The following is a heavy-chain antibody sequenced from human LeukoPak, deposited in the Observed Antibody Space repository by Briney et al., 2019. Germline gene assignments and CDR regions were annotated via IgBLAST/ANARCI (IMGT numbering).Heavy chain of an antibody. CDR3: ARMSNQYSSSWYPYYFDY. V-gene: IGHV4-34*01. CDR1: GGSFSGYY. CDR2: INHSGST. Sequence: PSETLSLTCAVYGGSFSGYYWSWIRQPPGKGLEWIGEINHSGSTNYNPSLKSRGTISVDTSKNQFSLKLSSVTAADTAVYYCARMSNQYSSSWYPYYFDYWGQGTLVTVSS. D-gene: IGHD6-13*01. J-gene: IGHJ4*02.